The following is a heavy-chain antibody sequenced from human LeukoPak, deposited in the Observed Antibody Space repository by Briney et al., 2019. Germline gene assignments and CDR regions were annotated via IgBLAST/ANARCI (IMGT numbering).Heavy chain of an antibody. CDR3: ARGHCSGGSCYPG. D-gene: IGHD2-15*01. CDR2: INHSGST. Sequence: PSETLSLTCAVYGGSFSGYYWSWIRQPPGKGLEWIGEINHSGSTNYNPSLKSRVTISVDTPKNQFSLKLSSVTAADTAVYYCARGHCSGGSCYPGWGQGTLVTVSS. J-gene: IGHJ4*02. CDR1: GGSFSGYY. V-gene: IGHV4-34*01.